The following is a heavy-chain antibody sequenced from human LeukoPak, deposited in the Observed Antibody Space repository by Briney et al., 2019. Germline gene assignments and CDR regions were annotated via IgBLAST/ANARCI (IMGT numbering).Heavy chain of an antibody. CDR1: GFTFSNYA. CDR3: AKANNYYDSTAYSDY. CDR2: VSGSGGST. D-gene: IGHD3-22*01. J-gene: IGHJ4*02. V-gene: IGHV3-23*01. Sequence: PGGSLRLTCAASGFTFSNYAMNWVRQATGKGLDWVSSVSGSGGSTHYADSVKGRFTISRDNSKSTLYLQMNSLRAEDTAIYYCAKANNYYDSTAYSDYWGQGTLVTVSS.